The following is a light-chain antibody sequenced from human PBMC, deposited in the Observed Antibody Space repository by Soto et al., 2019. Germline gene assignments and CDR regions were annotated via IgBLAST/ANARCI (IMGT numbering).Light chain of an antibody. CDR2: QTS. J-gene: IGKJ1*01. Sequence: EIGLTQSAATRSSFPNDRVTLSCRASQYINTRLAWYQHRPGQAPRLLIYQTSLRAAGIPARFSASGSGTDFTLTISRLESEDFAVYYCQQYGNLLWTFGQGTKVDIK. V-gene: IGKV3-20*01. CDR3: QQYGNLLWT. CDR1: QYINTR.